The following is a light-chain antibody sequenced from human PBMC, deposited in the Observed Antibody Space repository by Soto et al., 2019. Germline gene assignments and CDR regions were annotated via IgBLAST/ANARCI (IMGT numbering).Light chain of an antibody. CDR3: SSYAGNNNLV. V-gene: IGLV1-40*01. Sequence: QSVLTQPPLVSGAPGQSITISCTGSRSNIGAGYDVHWYQQIPGKAPKLLIYGNKNRPSGVPDRFSGSKSGNTASLTVSGLQAEDEADYYCSSYAGNNNLVFGGGTKLTVL. J-gene: IGLJ3*02. CDR1: RSNIGAGYD. CDR2: GNK.